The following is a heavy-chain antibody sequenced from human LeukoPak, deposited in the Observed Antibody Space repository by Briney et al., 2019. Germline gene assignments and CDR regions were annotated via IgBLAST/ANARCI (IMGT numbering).Heavy chain of an antibody. J-gene: IGHJ4*02. CDR3: ARDDRGSGLGPPHDY. Sequence: GGSLRLSRAASGFIFSNYGMHWVRQAPGKGLEWVAVISHDDTGEWYADSVQGRFTISRDNSKNTLSLQMDSLRAEDTAVYYCARDDRGSGLGPPHDYWGPGTLVTVSS. CDR2: ISHDDTGE. CDR1: GFIFSNYG. D-gene: IGHD3-16*01. V-gene: IGHV3-30*03.